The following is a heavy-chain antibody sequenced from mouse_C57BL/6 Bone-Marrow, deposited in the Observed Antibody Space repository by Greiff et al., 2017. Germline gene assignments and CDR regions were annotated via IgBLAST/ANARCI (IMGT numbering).Heavy chain of an antibody. CDR2: ISYDGSH. V-gene: IGHV3-6*01. J-gene: IGHJ3*01. CDR1: GYSITSGYY. Sequence: EVQLQQSGPGLVKPSQSLSLTCSVTGYSITSGYYWNWIRQFPGNKLEWMGYISYDGSHNYNPSLKNRISITRDTSKNQFFLKLNSVTTEDTATYYCAREGLLPWFAYWGQGTLVTVSA. D-gene: IGHD2-3*01. CDR3: AREGLLPWFAY.